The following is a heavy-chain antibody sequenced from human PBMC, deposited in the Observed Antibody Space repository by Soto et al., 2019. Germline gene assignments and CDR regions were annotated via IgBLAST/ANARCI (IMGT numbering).Heavy chain of an antibody. J-gene: IGHJ6*03. Sequence: EVQLAESGGGLAQPGGSLRLSCAASGFTLSGYAMDWVRQAPGKGLEYVSGISSNGVGTYYAKSVQGRFTISRDNSKNTVHLQMGSLRPEDMAVYYCARPARPDFYYMDVWGKGTTVTVSS. CDR2: ISSNGVGT. CDR3: ARPARPDFYYMDV. CDR1: GFTLSGYA. D-gene: IGHD6-6*01. V-gene: IGHV3-64*01.